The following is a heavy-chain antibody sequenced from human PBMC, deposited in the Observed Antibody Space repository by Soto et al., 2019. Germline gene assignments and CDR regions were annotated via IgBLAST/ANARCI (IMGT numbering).Heavy chain of an antibody. Sequence: GGSLRLSCAASGFIFSSYTMNWVRQAPGKGLEWVSSISASSTYIYYADSVKGRFTISRDNAKNSLYLQMNSLRDEDTAVYYCARDGGYSYGPFDCWGQGTLVTVSS. J-gene: IGHJ4*02. V-gene: IGHV3-21*01. CDR1: GFIFSSYT. CDR2: ISASSTYI. CDR3: ARDGGYSYGPFDC. D-gene: IGHD5-18*01.